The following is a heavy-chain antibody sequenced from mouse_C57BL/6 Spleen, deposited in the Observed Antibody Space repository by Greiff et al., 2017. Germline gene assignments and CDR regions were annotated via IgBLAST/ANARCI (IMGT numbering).Heavy chain of an antibody. Sequence: EVKLMESGGDLVKPGGSLKLSCAASGFTFSSYGMSWVRQTPDKRLAWVATISSGGSYTYYPDSVKGRFTISRDNAKNTLYLQMSSLKSEDTAMYYCARHGYYGSSYWYFDVWGTGTTVTVSS. V-gene: IGHV5-6*01. CDR1: GFTFSSYG. J-gene: IGHJ1*03. CDR2: ISSGGSYT. CDR3: ARHGYYGSSYWYFDV. D-gene: IGHD1-1*01.